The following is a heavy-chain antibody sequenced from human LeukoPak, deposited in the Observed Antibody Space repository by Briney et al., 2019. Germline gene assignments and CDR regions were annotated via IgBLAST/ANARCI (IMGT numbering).Heavy chain of an antibody. V-gene: IGHV4-34*01. CDR3: ARKRWLQLGYFDY. CDR2: INHSGST. D-gene: IGHD5-24*01. J-gene: IGHJ4*02. Sequence: PSETLSLTCAVSGGCFSGYYWSWIRQPPGKGLEWIGEINHSGSTNYNPSLKSRVTISVDTSKNQFSLKLSSVTAADTAVYYCARKRWLQLGYFDYWGQGTLVTVSS. CDR1: GGCFSGYY.